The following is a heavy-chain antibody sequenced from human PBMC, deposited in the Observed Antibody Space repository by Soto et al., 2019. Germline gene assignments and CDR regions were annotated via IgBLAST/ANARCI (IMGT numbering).Heavy chain of an antibody. CDR2: IYYSGST. V-gene: IGHV4-59*08. Sequence: SETLCLTCTVSGGFISSHYWSWSRQPPGKGLEWIGYIYYSGSTNYNPSLKSRVTISVDTSKNQFSLKLSSVTAADTAVYYCARHGEEGIEVVVAALYGMDVWGQGTTVTVSS. D-gene: IGHD2-15*01. J-gene: IGHJ6*02. CDR1: GGFISSHY. CDR3: ARHGEEGIEVVVAALYGMDV.